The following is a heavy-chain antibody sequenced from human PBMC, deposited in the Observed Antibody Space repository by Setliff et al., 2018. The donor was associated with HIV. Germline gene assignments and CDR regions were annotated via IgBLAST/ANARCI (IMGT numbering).Heavy chain of an antibody. CDR1: GFTFSTYT. V-gene: IGHV3-21*01. J-gene: IGHJ4*02. CDR2: ITATSSYI. CDR3: ARDTVSGSFDY. Sequence: GESLRLSCAASGFTFSTYTMNWVRQAPGKGLEWVSSITATSSYIYYADSVKGRFTISRDNAKKSLYLQMNSLRVEDTAVYYCARDTVSGSFDYWGQGTLVTVSS.